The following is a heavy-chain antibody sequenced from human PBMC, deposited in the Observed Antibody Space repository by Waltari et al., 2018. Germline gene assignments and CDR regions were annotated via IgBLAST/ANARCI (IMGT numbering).Heavy chain of an antibody. CDR2: IIPIFGTA. D-gene: IGHD7-27*01. J-gene: IGHJ6*02. V-gene: IGHV1-69*13. Sequence: QVQLVQSGAEVKKPGSSVKVSCKASGGTFSSYAISWVRQAPGPGLEWMGGIIPIFGTANYAQKFQGRVTITADESTSTAYMELSSLRSEDTAVYYCARGGDGSGDYYYYYGMDVWGQGTTVTVSS. CDR1: GGTFSSYA. CDR3: ARGGDGSGDYYYYYGMDV.